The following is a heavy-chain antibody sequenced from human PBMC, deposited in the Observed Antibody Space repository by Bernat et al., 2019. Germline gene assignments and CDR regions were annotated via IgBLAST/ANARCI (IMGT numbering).Heavy chain of an antibody. D-gene: IGHD3-10*01. Sequence: QVQLVESGGGVVQPGRSLRLSCAASGFTFISFAMHWVRQAPDKGLEWVAVISYDGSNTYYADSVKGRFTISRDNSKKTLFLQMTSLRGEDTAVYSCARAAGFGSGSHFFDYWGQGTLVTVAS. V-gene: IGHV3-30*04. CDR3: ARAAGFGSGSHFFDY. J-gene: IGHJ4*02. CDR1: GFTFISFA. CDR2: ISYDGSNT.